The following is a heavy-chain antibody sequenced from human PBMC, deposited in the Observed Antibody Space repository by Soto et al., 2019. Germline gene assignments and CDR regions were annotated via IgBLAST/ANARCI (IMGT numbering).Heavy chain of an antibody. CDR1: GASISSGGYY. J-gene: IGHJ6*02. Sequence: SETLSLTCTVSGASISSGGYYWSWIRQHPGKGLEWIGYIYHSGSSYYNPSLKSRVSISVDTSQNQFYLQLTSMTAADTAVYYCARDQEVNYADVGGSEDYYGLDVWGRGTTVTVSS. V-gene: IGHV4-31*03. CDR2: IYHSGSS. CDR3: ARDQEVNYADVGGSEDYYGLDV. D-gene: IGHD4-17*01.